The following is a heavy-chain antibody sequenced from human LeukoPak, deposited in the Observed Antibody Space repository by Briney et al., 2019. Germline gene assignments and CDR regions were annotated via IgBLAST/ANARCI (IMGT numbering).Heavy chain of an antibody. D-gene: IGHD4-23*01. CDR1: GGSLSSSTYY. CDR2: GHYIGST. V-gene: IGHV4-39*01. Sequence: PSETLSLTCTVSGGSLSSSTYYWGWIRQSPGKGLEWIGSGHYIGSTYYNPSLKSRVSISVDTSKDQFSLRLTSVTAADTAVYYCARHFPYGGKRVLLWGQGTMVTVSS. CDR3: ARHFPYGGKRVLL. J-gene: IGHJ3*01.